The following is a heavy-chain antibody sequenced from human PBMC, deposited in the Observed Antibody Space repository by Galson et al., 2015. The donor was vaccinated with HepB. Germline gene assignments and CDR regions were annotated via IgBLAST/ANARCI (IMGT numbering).Heavy chain of an antibody. V-gene: IGHV4-31*03. D-gene: IGHD3-22*01. CDR2: IYYSGST. Sequence: TLSLTCTVSSGSISSLDCWWGWFRQHPGKGLEWIGNIYYSGSTNYNSPLKSRATISVDTSKNQFSLKLNSVTVADTAVYYCARARGDSSGWAFDYWGQGALVTVSS. CDR1: SGSISSLDCW. CDR3: ARARGDSSGWAFDY. J-gene: IGHJ4*02.